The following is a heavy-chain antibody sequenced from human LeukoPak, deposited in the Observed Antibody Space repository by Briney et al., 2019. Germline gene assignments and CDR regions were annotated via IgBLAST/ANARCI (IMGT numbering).Heavy chain of an antibody. CDR3: ARAGSHWHYVY. Sequence: GGSLRLSCAASGFTFSGFSVSWVRQSPTKGLEWVANIKQDGSERYYVDSVKGRFTISRDNAKNSLSLQMNNLRVEDTAVYYCARAGSHWHYVYWGQGTVVTVSS. V-gene: IGHV3-7*01. CDR2: IKQDGSER. D-gene: IGHD3-10*01. CDR1: GFTFSGFS. J-gene: IGHJ4*02.